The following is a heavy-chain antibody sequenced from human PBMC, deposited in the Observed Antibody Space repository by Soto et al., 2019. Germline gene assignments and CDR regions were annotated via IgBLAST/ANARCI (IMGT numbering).Heavy chain of an antibody. CDR1: GGSFSGYY. V-gene: IGHV4-34*01. CDR3: ARNRRFLGGGGGAGYYYYGMDV. Sequence: PSETLSLTCAVYGGSFSGYYWSWIRQPPGKGLEWIGEINHSGSTNYNPSLKSRVTISVDTSKNQFSLKLSSVTGADTAVYYGARNRRFLGGGGGAGYYYYGMDVWGQGTTVTVSS. CDR2: INHSGST. J-gene: IGHJ6*02. D-gene: IGHD3-3*01.